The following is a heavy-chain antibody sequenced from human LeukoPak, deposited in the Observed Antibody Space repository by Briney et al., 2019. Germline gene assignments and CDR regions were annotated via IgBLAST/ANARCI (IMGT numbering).Heavy chain of an antibody. CDR1: GFTFSTYA. CDR3: AKDAIFGVVSYFDY. V-gene: IGHV3-23*01. Sequence: GGSLRPSCAASGFTFSTYAMSWVRQAPGKGLEWVSAISGTGARAYYADSVKGRFTISRDNSKNTLFLQMNSLRAEDTAVYYCAKDAIFGVVSYFDYWGQGTLVTVSS. D-gene: IGHD3-3*01. CDR2: ISGTGARA. J-gene: IGHJ4*02.